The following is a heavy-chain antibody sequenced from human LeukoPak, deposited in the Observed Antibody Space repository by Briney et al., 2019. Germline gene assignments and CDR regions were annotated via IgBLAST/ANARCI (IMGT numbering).Heavy chain of an antibody. D-gene: IGHD3-10*01. CDR2: IYYSGST. J-gene: IGHJ4*02. V-gene: IGHV4-59*13. Sequence: PSETLSPTCTVSGGSIISYYWSWIRQPPGKGLEYIGYIYYSGSTNYNPSLKSRVTISVDTSKNQFSLNLRSVTAADTAVYYCARGSGTTYRPSDYWGQGILVTVSS. CDR3: ARGSGTTYRPSDY. CDR1: GGSIISYY.